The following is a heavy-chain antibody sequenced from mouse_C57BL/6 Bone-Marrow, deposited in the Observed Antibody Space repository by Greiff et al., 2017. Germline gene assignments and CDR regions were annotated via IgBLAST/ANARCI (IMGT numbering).Heavy chain of an antibody. CDR3: ARYLGYRGDFDY. D-gene: IGHD2-14*01. Sequence: LVESGAELARPGASVKLSCKASGYTFTSYGISWVKQRTGQGLEWIGEIYPRSGNTYYNEKFKGKATLTADKSSSTAYMELRSLTSEDSAVYFCARYLGYRGDFDYWGQGTTLTVSS. V-gene: IGHV1-81*01. CDR1: GYTFTSYG. J-gene: IGHJ2*01. CDR2: IYPRSGNT.